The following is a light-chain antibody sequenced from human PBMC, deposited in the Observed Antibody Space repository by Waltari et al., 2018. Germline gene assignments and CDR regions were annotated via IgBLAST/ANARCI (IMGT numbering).Light chain of an antibody. V-gene: IGKV3-11*01. CDR2: DAS. J-gene: IGKJ2*01. Sequence: VLTHPPATLSLPSGAKATPPCRASKSVGTCLAWYQQNPGQAPSLLIYDASNRTTGIPDTFRGSGSGTDFALTISSRGPEDFALYYCQQRSSCTPHTFGQGARLEFK. CDR3: QQRSSCTPHT. CDR1: KSVGTC.